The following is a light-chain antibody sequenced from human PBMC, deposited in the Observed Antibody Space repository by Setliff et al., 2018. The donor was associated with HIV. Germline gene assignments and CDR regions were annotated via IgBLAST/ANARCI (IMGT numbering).Light chain of an antibody. J-gene: IGLJ1*01. CDR1: SSDVGGYNY. V-gene: IGLV2-14*01. CDR3: SSYTGSGTFV. Sequence: QSALTQPASVSGSPGQSITISCTGASSDVGGYNYVSWYQQYPGKAPKLMIYEVSNRPSGVSNRFSGSKSGNTASLTISGLQTEDEADYYCSSYTGSGTFVFGGGTKVTVL. CDR2: EVS.